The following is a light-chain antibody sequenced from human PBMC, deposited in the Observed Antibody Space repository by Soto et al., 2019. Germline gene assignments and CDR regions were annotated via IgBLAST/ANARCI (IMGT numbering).Light chain of an antibody. CDR1: QNVISTY. V-gene: IGKV3-20*01. J-gene: IGKJ2*01. CDR2: GAS. CDR3: QQYGNSPYT. Sequence: EIVLTQSPGTLSLSPGERATLSCRTSQNVISTYLAWFQQKPGQAPRLVIYGASTRATGIPDRFSGNGSGTDFILIISRLEPEDFAVYYCQQYGNSPYTFGQGTKLEIK.